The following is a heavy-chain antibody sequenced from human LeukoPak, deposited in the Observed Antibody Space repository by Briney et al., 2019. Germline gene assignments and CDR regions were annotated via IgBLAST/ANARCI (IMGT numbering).Heavy chain of an antibody. CDR1: GFTFSSYG. D-gene: IGHD3-22*01. V-gene: IGHV3-23*01. CDR2: ISGSGGST. Sequence: GGSLRLSCAASGFTFSSYGMSWVRQAPGKGLEWVSAISGSGGSTYYADSVKGRFTISRDNAKNSLYLQMNSLRAEDTAVYYCARDNYYYDSSGYYHFDYWGQGTLVTVSS. J-gene: IGHJ4*02. CDR3: ARDNYYYDSSGYYHFDY.